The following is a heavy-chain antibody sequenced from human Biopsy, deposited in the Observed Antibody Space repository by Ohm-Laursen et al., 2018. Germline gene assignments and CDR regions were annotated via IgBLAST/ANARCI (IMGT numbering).Heavy chain of an antibody. J-gene: IGHJ4*02. CDR2: ISWNSGSV. V-gene: IGHV3-9*01. CDR3: AKASGYSSGWPIDY. CDR1: GFTFENYA. D-gene: IGHD6-19*01. Sequence: SLRLSCAASGFTFENYAMNWVRRAPGKGLEWVSGISWNSGSVVYADSVKGRFTISRDNAKNSLYLQMHSLRAEDTAFYYCAKASGYSSGWPIDYWGQGNLVTVSS.